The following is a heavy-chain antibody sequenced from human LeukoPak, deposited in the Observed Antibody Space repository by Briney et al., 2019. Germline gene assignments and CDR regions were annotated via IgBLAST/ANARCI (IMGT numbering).Heavy chain of an antibody. CDR1: GGSVSSHY. CDR3: ARESYGSGSYGWFDP. J-gene: IGHJ5*02. D-gene: IGHD3-10*01. Sequence: SETLSLTCTVSGGSVSSHYWSWIRQPPGKGLEWIGYVYHSETTSYNPSLNSRVTISLDTSKSQFSLRLTPLTAADTAVYYCARESYGSGSYGWFDPWGQGALVTVST. CDR2: VYHSETT. V-gene: IGHV4-59*02.